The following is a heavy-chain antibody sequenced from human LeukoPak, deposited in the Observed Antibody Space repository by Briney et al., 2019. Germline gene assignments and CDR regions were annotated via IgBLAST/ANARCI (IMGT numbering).Heavy chain of an antibody. CDR1: GGSISGYH. D-gene: IGHD6-6*01. CDR3: ARQAYSSSSYNFDY. J-gene: IGHJ4*02. Sequence: SSETLSLTCNVSGGSISGYHWSWIRQPPGKGLEWLGSIYYSGSTYYNPSLKSRVTISVDTSKNQFSLKLSSVTAADTAVYYCARQAYSSSSYNFDYWGQGTLVTVSS. CDR2: IYYSGST. V-gene: IGHV4-59*05.